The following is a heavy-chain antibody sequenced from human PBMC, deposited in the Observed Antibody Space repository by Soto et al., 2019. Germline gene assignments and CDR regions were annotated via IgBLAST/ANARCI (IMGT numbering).Heavy chain of an antibody. D-gene: IGHD3-22*01. CDR1: GGSISSYY. CDR2: IYYSGST. V-gene: IGHV4-59*01. J-gene: IGHJ4*02. Sequence: XGTLSLTCTVSGGSISSYYWSGIRQPPGKGLEWIGYIYYSGSTNYNPSLKSRVTISVDTSKNQFSLKLSSVTAADTAVYYCASGRHYYYDSSGYLDYWGQGTLVTVSS. CDR3: ASGRHYYYDSSGYLDY.